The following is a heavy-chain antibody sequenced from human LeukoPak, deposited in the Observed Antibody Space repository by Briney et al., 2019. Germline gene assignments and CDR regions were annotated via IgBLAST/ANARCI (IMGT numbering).Heavy chain of an antibody. CDR1: GFTFSTYE. V-gene: IGHV3-48*03. D-gene: IGHD3-22*01. CDR2: ISSSGSTI. J-gene: IGHJ4*02. Sequence: YPGGSLRLSCAASGFTFSTYEMNWVRQAPGKGLEWVSYISSSGSTIYYADSVKGRFTISRDNAKNSLYLQMNSLRAEDTAVYYCARDNYDSSTPYYFDYWGQGTLVTVSS. CDR3: ARDNYDSSTPYYFDY.